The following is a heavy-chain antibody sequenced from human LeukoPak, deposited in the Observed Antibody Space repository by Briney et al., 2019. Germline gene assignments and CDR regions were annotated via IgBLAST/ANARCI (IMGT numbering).Heavy chain of an antibody. CDR2: ISSSGSTI. V-gene: IGHV3-48*03. CDR3: ARARGIDLESRGLDY. CDR1: GFTFSSYD. Sequence: GGSLRLSCAASGFTFSSYDMHWVRQAPGKGLEWVSYISSSGSTIYYADSVKGRFTISRDNAKNSLYLQMNSLRAEDTAVYYCARARGIDLESRGLDYWGQGTLVTVSS. D-gene: IGHD3-10*01. J-gene: IGHJ4*02.